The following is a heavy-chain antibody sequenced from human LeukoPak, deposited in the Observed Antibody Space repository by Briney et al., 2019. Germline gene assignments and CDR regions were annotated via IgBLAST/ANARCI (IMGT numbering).Heavy chain of an antibody. V-gene: IGHV4-61*08. CDR1: GGSISSGGYY. J-gene: IGHJ4*02. Sequence: SQTLSLTCTVSGGSISSGGYYWSWIRQPPGKGLEWIGYIYYSGSTNYNPSLKSRVTISVDTSKNQFSLKLSSVTAADTAVYYCARSIPRTGTTLNWGQGTLVTVSS. D-gene: IGHD1-7*01. CDR2: IYYSGST. CDR3: ARSIPRTGTTLN.